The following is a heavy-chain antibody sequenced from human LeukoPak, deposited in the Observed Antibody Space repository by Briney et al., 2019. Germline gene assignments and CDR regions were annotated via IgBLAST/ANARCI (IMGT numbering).Heavy chain of an antibody. D-gene: IGHD2-15*01. CDR3: ARDWDATYYFDY. J-gene: IGHJ4*02. CDR1: GFTFDDYA. V-gene: IGHV3-9*01. Sequence: GGSLRLSCAASGFTFDDYAMHWVRQAPGKGLEWVSGISWNSGSIGYADSVKGRFTISRDNAKNSLYLQMNSLRAEDTAVYYCARDWDATYYFDYWGQGTLVTVSS. CDR2: ISWNSGSI.